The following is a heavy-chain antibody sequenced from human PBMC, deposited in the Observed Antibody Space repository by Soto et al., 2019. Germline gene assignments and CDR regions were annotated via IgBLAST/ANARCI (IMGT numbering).Heavy chain of an antibody. Sequence: QVQLVQSGAEVKKPGSSGKVSCKASGGSFSSNAVSWVRQAPGQGLEWMGGNIPILGSANYAQQFRDRVTIAADGSTTTTHTELNSLISEDAAVNYCASRERVEALETWGQGTLVTVSS. D-gene: IGHD3-3*01. CDR1: GGSFSSNA. CDR3: ASRERVEALET. CDR2: NIPILGSA. J-gene: IGHJ3*01. V-gene: IGHV1-69*01.